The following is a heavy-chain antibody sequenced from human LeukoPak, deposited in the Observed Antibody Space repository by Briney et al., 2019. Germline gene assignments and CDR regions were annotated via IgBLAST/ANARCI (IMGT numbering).Heavy chain of an antibody. Sequence: ASVKVSCKASAYTFTTSDINWVRQAAGQGLEWMGWVNPNSGHAGYAQRFQGRVTMTRNTSISTAYMELSSLRSDDTAVYYCARPSGLLDSHDAFDIWGQGTMVTVSS. CDR2: VNPNSGHA. J-gene: IGHJ3*02. CDR3: ARPSGLLDSHDAFDI. CDR1: AYTFTTSD. D-gene: IGHD1-26*01. V-gene: IGHV1-8*01.